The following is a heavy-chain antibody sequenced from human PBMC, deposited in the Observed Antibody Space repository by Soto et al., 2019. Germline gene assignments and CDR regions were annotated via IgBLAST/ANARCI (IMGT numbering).Heavy chain of an antibody. CDR1: GGSFSGYY. Sequence: SETLSLTCAVYGGSFSGYYWSWIRQPPGKGLEWIGEINHSGSTNYNPSLKSRVTISVDTSKNQSSLKLSSVTAADTAVYYCARGYPRTSFVDYWGQGTLVTVSS. J-gene: IGHJ4*02. CDR3: ARGYPRTSFVDY. CDR2: INHSGST. D-gene: IGHD2-2*01. V-gene: IGHV4-34*01.